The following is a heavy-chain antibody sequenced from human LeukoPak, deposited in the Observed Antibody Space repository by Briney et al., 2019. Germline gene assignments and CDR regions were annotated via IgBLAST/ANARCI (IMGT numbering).Heavy chain of an antibody. CDR3: ARDLISYDILTGYYVSKDAFDI. CDR1: GYTFTGYY. CDR2: INPNSGGT. V-gene: IGHV1-2*02. J-gene: IGHJ3*02. D-gene: IGHD3-9*01. Sequence: ASVKVSCKASGYTFTGYYMHWVRQAPGQGLEWMGWINPNSGGTNYAQKFQGRVTMTRDTSISTAYMELSRLRSEDTAVYYCARDLISYDILTGYYVSKDAFDIWGQGTMVTVSS.